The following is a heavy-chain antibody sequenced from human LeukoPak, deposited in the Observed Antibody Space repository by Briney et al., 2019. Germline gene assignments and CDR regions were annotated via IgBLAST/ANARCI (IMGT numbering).Heavy chain of an antibody. CDR1: GFTFGTHT. CDR2: LRSSGTT. V-gene: IGHV3-49*03. D-gene: IGHD3-16*01. J-gene: IGHJ5*02. CDR3: TRDRFYVWFDP. Sequence: PGGSLSLSCTTSGFTFGTHTMHWFRQAPGKGLQWIGFLRSSGTTQYAASVKGRFTISRDDSKSIAYLQMNSLKTEDTAVYYCTRDRFYVWFDPWGQGTLVAVSS.